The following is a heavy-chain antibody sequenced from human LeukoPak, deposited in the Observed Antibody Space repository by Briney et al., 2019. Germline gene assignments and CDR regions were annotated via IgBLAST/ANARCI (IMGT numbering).Heavy chain of an antibody. J-gene: IGHJ5*02. Sequence: GASVKVSCKASGYTFTSYAMHWVRQAPGQRLEWMGWINAGNGNTKYSQKFQGRVTITRDTSASTAYMELSSLRSEDTAVYYCARCEWELLHIPLWFDPWGQGTLVTVSS. V-gene: IGHV1-3*01. CDR2: INAGNGNT. CDR3: ARCEWELLHIPLWFDP. CDR1: GYTFTSYA. D-gene: IGHD1-26*01.